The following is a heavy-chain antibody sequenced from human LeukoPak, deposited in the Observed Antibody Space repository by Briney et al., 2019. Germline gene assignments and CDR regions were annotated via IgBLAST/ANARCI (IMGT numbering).Heavy chain of an antibody. CDR2: IIPILGIA. D-gene: IGHD4-17*01. CDR1: GGTFSSYA. CDR3: ARDRNGDYGDYGMDV. J-gene: IGHJ6*02. Sequence: ASVKVSCKASGGTFSSYAISWVRQAPGQGLEWMGRIIPILGIANYAQKFQGRVTITADKSTSTAYMELSSLRSEDTAVYYCARDRNGDYGDYGMDVWGQGITVTVSS. V-gene: IGHV1-69*04.